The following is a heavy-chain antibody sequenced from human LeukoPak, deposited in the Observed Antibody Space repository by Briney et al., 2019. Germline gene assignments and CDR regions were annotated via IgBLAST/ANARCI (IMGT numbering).Heavy chain of an antibody. CDR3: ARVVVPAAMVFDWFDP. CDR1: GFTFSSYS. V-gene: IGHV3-21*01. Sequence: PGGSLRLSCAASGFTFSSYSMNWVRQAPGKGLEWVSSISSSSSYIYYADSVKGQFTISRDSAKNSLYLQMNSLRDEDTAVYYCARVVVPAAMVFDWFDPWGQGTLVTVSS. J-gene: IGHJ5*02. D-gene: IGHD2-2*01. CDR2: ISSSSSYI.